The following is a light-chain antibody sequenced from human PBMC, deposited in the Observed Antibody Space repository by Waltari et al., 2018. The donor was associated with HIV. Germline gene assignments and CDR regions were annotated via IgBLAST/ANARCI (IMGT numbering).Light chain of an antibody. CDR3: CSCPRSGIRYV. V-gene: IGLV2-23*02. CDR1: SSNVGLDDL. CDR2: EVT. Sequence: QSALTQPASVSGSPGQSITISCTGTSSNVGLDDLVSWYQQHPGEAPKLIIYEVTKRPSGVSNRFSGSKSGNTASLTISGLQAEDEADYYCCSCPRSGIRYVFGTGTKVTVL. J-gene: IGLJ1*01.